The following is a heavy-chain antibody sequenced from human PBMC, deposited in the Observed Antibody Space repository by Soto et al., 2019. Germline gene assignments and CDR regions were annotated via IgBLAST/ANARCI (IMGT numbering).Heavy chain of an antibody. CDR3: ARGGVVGAISH. V-gene: IGHV4-34*01. J-gene: IGHJ4*02. Sequence: SETLSLTCAVYGGSFSGYYWSWIRQPPGKGLEWIGEINHSGSTNYNPSLKSRVTISVDTSKNQFSLKLSSVTAADTAVYYCARGGVVGAISHWGQGTLVTV. D-gene: IGHD1-26*01. CDR1: GGSFSGYY. CDR2: INHSGST.